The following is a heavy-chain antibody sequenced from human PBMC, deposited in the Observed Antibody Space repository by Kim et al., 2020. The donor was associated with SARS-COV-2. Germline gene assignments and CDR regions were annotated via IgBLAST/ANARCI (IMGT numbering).Heavy chain of an antibody. CDR3: VRRFNY. CDR1: GFTFSDYY. CDR2: ISDSGDTI. Sequence: GGSLRLSCAASGFTFSDYYMNWVRQAPGKGLEWVSYISDSGDTIYYADSVKGRFTISRDNAKNSLYLQMNSLRAEDTAVYHCVRRFNYWGQGTLVTVSS. J-gene: IGHJ4*02. V-gene: IGHV3-11*01.